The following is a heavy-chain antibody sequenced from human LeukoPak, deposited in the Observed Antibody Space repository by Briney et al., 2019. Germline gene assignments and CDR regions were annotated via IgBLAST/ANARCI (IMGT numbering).Heavy chain of an antibody. CDR2: ISAYNGNT. V-gene: IGHV1-18*01. Sequence: ASVKVSCTASGYTFTSYGISWVRQAPGQGLEWMGWISAYNGNTNYAQKLQGRVTMTTDTSTSTAYMELRSLRSDDTAVYYCARSDSSGYYYRTNAEYFQHWGQGTLVTVSS. J-gene: IGHJ1*01. CDR1: GYTFTSYG. CDR3: ARSDSSGYYYRTNAEYFQH. D-gene: IGHD3-22*01.